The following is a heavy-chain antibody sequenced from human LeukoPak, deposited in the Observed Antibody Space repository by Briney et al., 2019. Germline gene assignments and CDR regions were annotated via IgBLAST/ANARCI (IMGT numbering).Heavy chain of an antibody. J-gene: IGHJ4*02. Sequence: ASVKVSCKASGYTFTGYYIHWVRQAPGQGLEWMGMINPSGGFTSYAQLFQGRITVTRYMSTNTIYLELSSLKSQDTAVYYCARQSRKSMASYYFDYWGQGTLVTVPS. D-gene: IGHD1-14*01. CDR1: GYTFTGYY. CDR2: INPSGGFT. CDR3: ARQSRKSMASYYFDY. V-gene: IGHV1-46*01.